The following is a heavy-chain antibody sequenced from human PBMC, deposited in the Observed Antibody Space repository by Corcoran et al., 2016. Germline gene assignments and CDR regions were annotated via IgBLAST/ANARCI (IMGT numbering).Heavy chain of an antibody. CDR3: ARLLYDFWNAYSTFDF. J-gene: IGHJ3*01. V-gene: IGHV4-39*07. CDR2: IYYRGST. D-gene: IGHD3-3*01. CDR1: GGSIRSSSYY. Sequence: QLQLQESGPGQVKPSETLSLTCTVSGGSIRSSSYYWGWIRQPPGKGLEWIGSIYYRGSTYYNPSLKSRVSISIDKSNNQFSLKLSSVTAADTAVYYCARLLYDFWNAYSTFDFWGQGTMVTVSS.